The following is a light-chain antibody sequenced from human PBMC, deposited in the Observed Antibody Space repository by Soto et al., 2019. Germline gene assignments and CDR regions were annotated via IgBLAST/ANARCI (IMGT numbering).Light chain of an antibody. V-gene: IGKV3-20*01. J-gene: IGKJ5*01. CDR3: QQYGSSPRT. CDR1: QSVSSSF. Sequence: EIVLTQSPGTLSLSPLERATLSCRASQSVSSSFLAWYQQKVGQAPRLLIYGASSRATGIPDRFSGSGSGTDFTLTISRLEPEDFAVYYCQQYGSSPRTFGQGTRLEIK. CDR2: GAS.